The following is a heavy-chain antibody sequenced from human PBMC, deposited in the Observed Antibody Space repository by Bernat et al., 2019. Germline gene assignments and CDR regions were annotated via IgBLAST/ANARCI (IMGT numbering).Heavy chain of an antibody. CDR3: ARSIVQYYGSGSYYTWFDP. J-gene: IGHJ5*02. Sequence: QVQLVQSGAEVKKPGSSVKVSCKASGGTFSSYAISWVRQAPGQGLEWMGGIIPIFGIANYAQKFQGRVTSTADKSTSTAYMELRSLRSEDTAVYYCARSIVQYYGSGSYYTWFDPWGQGTLVTVSS. CDR2: IIPIFGIA. D-gene: IGHD3-10*01. CDR1: GGTFSSYA. V-gene: IGHV1-69*17.